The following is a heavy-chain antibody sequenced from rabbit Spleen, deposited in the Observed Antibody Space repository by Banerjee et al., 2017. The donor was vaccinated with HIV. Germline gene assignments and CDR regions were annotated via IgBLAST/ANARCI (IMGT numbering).Heavy chain of an antibody. CDR1: GLDFSGDSY. V-gene: IGHV1S40*01. D-gene: IGHD1-1*01. CDR3: ARDTSSSFSSYGMDL. CDR2: IDIGSSGFT. J-gene: IGHJ6*01. Sequence: QSLEESGGGLVKPGASLTLTCKASGLDFSGDSYDSYMCWVRQAPGKGLEWIACIDIGSSGFTYFASWVNGRFTISKTSSTTVTLQMTSLTAADTATYFCARDTSSSFSSYGMDLWGPGTLVTVS.